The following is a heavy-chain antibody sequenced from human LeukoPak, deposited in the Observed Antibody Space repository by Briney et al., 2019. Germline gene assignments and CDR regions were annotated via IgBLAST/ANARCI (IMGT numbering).Heavy chain of an antibody. CDR2: IRYDGSNK. D-gene: IGHD2-15*01. V-gene: IGHV3-30*02. J-gene: IGHJ6*02. CDR1: GFSFSNDG. CDR3: AKDDWDCSGGSCPSYYYAMED. Sequence: GGSLRLSCAGSGFSFSNDGMHWARQAPGKGLEWVSFIRYDGSNKYYADSVKGQFTISRDNSKNTVYLQLNSLRAEDTAVYFCAKDDWDCSGGSCPSYYYAMEDWGQGTTVTVSS.